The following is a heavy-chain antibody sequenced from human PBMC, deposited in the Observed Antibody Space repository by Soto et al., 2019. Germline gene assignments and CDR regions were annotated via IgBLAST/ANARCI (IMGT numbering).Heavy chain of an antibody. V-gene: IGHV3-23*01. CDR1: GFTFSSYA. CDR3: PKDPLNIAAAAQSFDY. D-gene: IGHD6-13*01. CDR2: ISGSGGST. J-gene: IGHJ4*02. Sequence: GGSLRLSCAASGFTFSSYAMSWVRQAPGKGLEWVSAISGSGGSTYYADSVKGRFTISRDNSKNTLYLQMNSLRAEDTAVYYCPKDPLNIAAAAQSFDYWGQGTLVTVSS.